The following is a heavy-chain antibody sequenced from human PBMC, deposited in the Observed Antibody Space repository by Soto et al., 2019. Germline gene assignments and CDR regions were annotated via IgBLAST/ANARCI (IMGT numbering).Heavy chain of an antibody. CDR2: ITSTSSTI. CDR3: ARGRDHAFDI. J-gene: IGHJ3*02. CDR1: GFTFSGSD. V-gene: IGHV3-48*02. Sequence: EVQLVESGGRLVQPGGSLRLSCEASGFTFSGSDMNWVRQAPGKGLDWLAFITSTSSTILYADSVKGRFTISRDNAKNSLYLQMSSLRDEDTAVYYCARGRDHAFDIWGQGTMVTVSS.